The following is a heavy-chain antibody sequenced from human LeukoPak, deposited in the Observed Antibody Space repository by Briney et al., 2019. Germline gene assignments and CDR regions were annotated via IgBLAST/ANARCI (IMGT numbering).Heavy chain of an antibody. Sequence: GGSLRLSCAASGFTFSSYAMSWVRQAPGKGLEWVSAISAGGGSTYYADSVKGRFSISRDNSKTTLYLQMNSLRAEDPAVYYCAKDGGLAEAGGWFDPWGQGTLVTVSS. CDR3: AKDGGLAEAGGWFDP. CDR1: GFTFSSYA. D-gene: IGHD6-13*01. J-gene: IGHJ5*02. V-gene: IGHV3-23*01. CDR2: ISAGGGST.